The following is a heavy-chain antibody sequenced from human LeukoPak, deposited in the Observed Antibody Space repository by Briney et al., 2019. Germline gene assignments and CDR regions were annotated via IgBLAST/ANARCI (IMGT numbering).Heavy chain of an antibody. CDR2: IYYRGST. Sequence: SETLSLTCTVSAGSISSGGYYWSWIRQHPGKGLEWIGYIYYRGSTYYNPSLKSRVTISVNTSKNQFSLKLSSVTAADTAVYYCARAPYYYGSGSYWFDPWGQGTLVTVSS. V-gene: IGHV4-31*03. CDR1: AGSISSGGYY. J-gene: IGHJ5*02. D-gene: IGHD3-10*01. CDR3: ARAPYYYGSGSYWFDP.